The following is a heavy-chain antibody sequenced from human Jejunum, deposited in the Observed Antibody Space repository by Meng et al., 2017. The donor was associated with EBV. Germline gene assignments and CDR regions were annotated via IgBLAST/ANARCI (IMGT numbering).Heavy chain of an antibody. D-gene: IGHD1-26*01. J-gene: IGHJ4*02. CDR3: ARQGPSGRTFDY. CDR2: YYNSGST. Sequence: QLQLQEAGQDLVKPPETLSLTCTVSGGSISSSSYYWGWIRQPPGKGLEWIGTYYNSGSTYYNPSLKSRVTISVDTSKNQFSLKLISVTAADTAAYYCARQGPSGRTFDYWGQGTLVTVSS. V-gene: IGHV4-39*01. CDR1: GGSISSSSYY.